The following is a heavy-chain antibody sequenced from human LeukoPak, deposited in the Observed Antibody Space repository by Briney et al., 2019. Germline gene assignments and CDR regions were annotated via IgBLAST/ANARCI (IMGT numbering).Heavy chain of an antibody. J-gene: IGHJ4*02. CDR3: ARDTAARQMFSYFDY. D-gene: IGHD6-6*01. V-gene: IGHV4-30-2*01. CDR1: GGSISSGGYS. Sequence: SQTLSLTCAVSGGSISSGGYSWSWIRQPPGKGLEWIGYIYHSGSTYYNPSLKSRVTISVDRSKNQFSLKLSSVTAADTAVYYCARDTAARQMFSYFDYWGQGTLVTVSS. CDR2: IYHSGST.